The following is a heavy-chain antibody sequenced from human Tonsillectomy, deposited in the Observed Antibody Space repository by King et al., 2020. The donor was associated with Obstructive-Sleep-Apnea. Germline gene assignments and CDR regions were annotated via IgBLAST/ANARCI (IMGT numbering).Heavy chain of an antibody. Sequence: QLQESGPGLVKPSETLSLTCTVSGGSISSSSYYWGWIRQPPGKGLEWIGSIYYSGSTYYNPSLKSRVTISVDTSKNQFSLKLSSVTAADTAVYYCARECAYATGGSYIAVAAHFDYWGQGTLVTVSS. V-gene: IGHV4-39*07. CDR2: IYYSGST. CDR1: GGSISSSSYY. D-gene: IGHD6-19*01. CDR3: ARECAYATGGSYIAVAAHFDY. J-gene: IGHJ4*02.